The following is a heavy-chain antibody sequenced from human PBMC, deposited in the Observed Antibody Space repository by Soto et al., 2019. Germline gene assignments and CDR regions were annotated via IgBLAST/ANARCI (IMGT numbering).Heavy chain of an antibody. V-gene: IGHV4-39*01. D-gene: IGHD6-6*01. CDR1: GGSIISSSYF. CDR2: INYTGST. Sequence: QLQLQESGPGLVKPSETLSLICTVSGGSIISSSYFWAWIRQPPWKGLEWIASINYTGSTFYSPSLKSRATISVDTSKSQFSLHLSSVTAADTAVYYCARLVGDSGTFDYWGQGAPVTVSS. J-gene: IGHJ4*02. CDR3: ARLVGDSGTFDY.